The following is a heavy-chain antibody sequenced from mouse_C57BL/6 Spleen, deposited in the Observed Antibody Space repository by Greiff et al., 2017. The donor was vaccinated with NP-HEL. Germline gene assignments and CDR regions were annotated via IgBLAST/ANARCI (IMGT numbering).Heavy chain of an antibody. V-gene: IGHV1-18*01. J-gene: IGHJ2*01. CDR1: GYTFTDYN. CDR3: TRKGGENYCDY. Sequence: VQLQQSGPELVKPGASVKIPCKASGYTFTDYNMDWVKQSHGKSLEWIGDINPNNGGTIYNQKFKGKATLTVDKSSSTAYMELRSLTSEDTAVYYCTRKGGENYCDYWGQGTTLTVSS. CDR2: INPNNGGT.